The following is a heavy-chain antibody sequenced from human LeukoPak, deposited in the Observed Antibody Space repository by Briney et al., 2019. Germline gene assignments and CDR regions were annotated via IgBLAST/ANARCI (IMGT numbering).Heavy chain of an antibody. V-gene: IGHV3-11*01. J-gene: IGHJ4*02. Sequence: GGSLSLSCAVSGFTLCDLYMSWIRQAPGRGRGGVSYICSRCSTMYYADPLKGRLTISRDNAKNSLYLQMNSLRAEDTAGYYRARVDDSSDYYSSFLDYWGQGTLVTVSS. D-gene: IGHD3-22*01. CDR2: ICSRCSTM. CDR3: ARVDDSSDYYSSFLDY. CDR1: GFTLCDLY.